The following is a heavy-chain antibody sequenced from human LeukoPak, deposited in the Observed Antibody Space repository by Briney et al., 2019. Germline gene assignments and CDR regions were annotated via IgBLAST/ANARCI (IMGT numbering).Heavy chain of an antibody. J-gene: IGHJ2*01. V-gene: IGHV4-39*07. CDR1: GGSISSYSYY. CDR2: MYHNGST. CDR3: ARGLRYFDWLLSPRNWYFDL. Sequence: KPSETLSLTCTVSGGSISSYSYYWGWIRQPPGKGLEWIGSMYHNGSTYYNPSLKSRVTISVDTSKNQFSLKLSSVTAADTAVYYCARGLRYFDWLLSPRNWYFDLWGRGTLVTVSS. D-gene: IGHD3-9*01.